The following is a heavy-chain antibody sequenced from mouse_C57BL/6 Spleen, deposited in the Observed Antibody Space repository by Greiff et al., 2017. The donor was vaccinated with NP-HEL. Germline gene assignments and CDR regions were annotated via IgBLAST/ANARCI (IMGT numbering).Heavy chain of an antibody. Sequence: EVQLQQSGPELVKPGASVKISCKASGYTFTDYYMNWVKQSHGKGLEWIGDINPNNGGTSYNQKFKGKATLTVDKSSSTAYMELRSLTSEDSAVYYCARPSYYSNYDFDYWGQGTTLTVSS. V-gene: IGHV1-26*01. CDR1: GYTFTDYY. J-gene: IGHJ2*01. D-gene: IGHD2-5*01. CDR3: ARPSYYSNYDFDY. CDR2: INPNNGGT.